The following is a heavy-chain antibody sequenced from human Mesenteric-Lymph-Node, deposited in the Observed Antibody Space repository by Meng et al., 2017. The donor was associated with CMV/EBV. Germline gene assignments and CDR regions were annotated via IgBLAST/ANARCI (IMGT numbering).Heavy chain of an antibody. Sequence: GESLKISCAASGFTFSSYAMHWVRQAPGKGLEWVAVISYDGSNKNYADSVKGRFSISRDNSKNTLYLQMNSLRGEDTAVYYCAKDGGGSHYAYYFDYWGQGTLVTVSS. D-gene: IGHD1-26*01. V-gene: IGHV3-30-3*01. CDR1: GFTFSSYA. J-gene: IGHJ4*02. CDR2: ISYDGSNK. CDR3: AKDGGGSHYAYYFDY.